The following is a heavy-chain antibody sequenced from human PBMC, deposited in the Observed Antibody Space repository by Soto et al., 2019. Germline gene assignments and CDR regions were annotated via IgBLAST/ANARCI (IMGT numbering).Heavy chain of an antibody. V-gene: IGHV3-48*01. Sequence: EVQLVESGGGLVQPGGSLRLSCAASGFTFSSYSMNWVRQAPGKGREWVSYISSSSSTIYYADSVKGRFTISRDNAENSLYLQLNSLRAEDTAVYYCARGGITRMDVWGQGTTVTVSS. J-gene: IGHJ6*02. CDR3: ARGGITRMDV. D-gene: IGHD1-20*01. CDR1: GFTFSSYS. CDR2: ISSSSSTI.